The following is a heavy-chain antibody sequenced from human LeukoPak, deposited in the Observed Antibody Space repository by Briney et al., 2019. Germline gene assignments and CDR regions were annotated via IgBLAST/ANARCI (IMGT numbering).Heavy chain of an antibody. V-gene: IGHV1-18*01. CDR2: ISAYNGNT. CDR3: ARDHWRYCSGGSCYSTARDAFDI. D-gene: IGHD2-15*01. Sequence: ASVKVPCKASGYTFTSCGISWVRQAPGQGLEWMGWISAYNGNTNYAQKLQGRVTMTTDTSTSTAYMELRSLRSDDTAVYYCARDHWRYCSGGSCYSTARDAFDIWGQGTMVTVSS. J-gene: IGHJ3*02. CDR1: GYTFTSCG.